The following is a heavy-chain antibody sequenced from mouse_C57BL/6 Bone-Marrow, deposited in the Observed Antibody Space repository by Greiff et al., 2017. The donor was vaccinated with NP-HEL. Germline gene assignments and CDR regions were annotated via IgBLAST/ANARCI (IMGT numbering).Heavy chain of an antibody. CDR2: IYPGDGDT. V-gene: IGHV1-82*01. Sequence: QVQLQQSGPELVKPGASVKISCKASGYAFSSSWMNWVKQRPGQGLEWIGRIYPGDGDTNYNGKFKGKATLTADKSSSTAYMQLSSLTSEDSAVYFCARPDSSGYYFDYWGQGTTLTVSS. J-gene: IGHJ2*01. CDR3: ARPDSSGYYFDY. CDR1: GYAFSSSW. D-gene: IGHD3-2*02.